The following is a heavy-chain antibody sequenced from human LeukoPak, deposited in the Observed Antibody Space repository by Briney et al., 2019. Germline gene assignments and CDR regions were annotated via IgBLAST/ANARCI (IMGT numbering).Heavy chain of an antibody. CDR1: GYDFISYG. J-gene: IGHJ4*02. CDR2: ISAYNGNT. V-gene: IGHV1-18*01. CDR3: AEGAKSGLHY. D-gene: IGHD6-25*01. Sequence: ASVKVSCKASGYDFISYGFTWVRQAPGRGLEWMGWISAYNGNTNYAPSLQARVSMTTDASASTVSIEVRSLTPDDTALYYCAEGAKSGLHYWGQGTLVTVSS.